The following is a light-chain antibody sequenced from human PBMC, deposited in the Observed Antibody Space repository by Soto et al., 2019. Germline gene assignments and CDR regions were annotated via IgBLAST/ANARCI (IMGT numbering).Light chain of an antibody. CDR2: GAS. CDR3: QQYNKWPLT. CDR1: QSVSTN. V-gene: IGKV3-15*01. J-gene: IGKJ4*01. Sequence: EIVLTQSPPTLSVSPGEKASLSCRASQSVSTNLAWYQQKPAQAPRLLIYGASTRATGIPGRFSGGGSGTEFTLTISSLQSEDSAVYHCQQYNKWPLTFGGGTKVDIK.